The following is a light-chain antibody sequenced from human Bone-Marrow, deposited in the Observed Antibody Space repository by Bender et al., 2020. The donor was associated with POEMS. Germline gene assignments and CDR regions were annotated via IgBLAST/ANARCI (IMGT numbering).Light chain of an antibody. J-gene: IGLJ1*01. CDR3: TSYEATNTWV. V-gene: IGLV2-8*01. CDR2: EVN. Sequence: QSALTQPPSASGSPGQSVTISCTGTSSDIGGYEFVSWYQQHPGKAPQLMIYEVNKRPSGVPDRFSGSKSGNTASLTVSGLQAEDEADYYCTSYEATNTWVFGTGTKVTVL. CDR1: SSDIGGYEF.